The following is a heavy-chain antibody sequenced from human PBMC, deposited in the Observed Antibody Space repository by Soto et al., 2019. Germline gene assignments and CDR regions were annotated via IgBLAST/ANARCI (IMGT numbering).Heavy chain of an antibody. D-gene: IGHD6-19*01. V-gene: IGHV1-69*13. Sequence: VKVSCKASGGTFSSYAISWVRQAPGQGLEWMGGIIPIFGTANYAQKFQGRVTITADESTSTAYMELSSLRSEDTAVYYCARRYSSGWYAFDYWGQGTLVTSPQ. CDR3: ARRYSSGWYAFDY. J-gene: IGHJ4*02. CDR1: GGTFSSYA. CDR2: IIPIFGTA.